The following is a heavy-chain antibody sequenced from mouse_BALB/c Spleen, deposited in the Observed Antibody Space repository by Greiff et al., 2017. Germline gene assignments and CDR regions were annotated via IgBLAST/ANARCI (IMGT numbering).Heavy chain of an antibody. Sequence: DVQLQESGPGLVKPSQSLSLTCSVTGYSITSGYYWNWIRQFPGNKLEWMGYISYDGSNNYNPSLKNRISITRDTSKNQFFLKLNSVTTEDTATYYCARGGGYYDIDYWGQGTTLTVSS. CDR2: ISYDGSN. CDR3: ARGGGYYDIDY. V-gene: IGHV3-6*02. D-gene: IGHD2-3*01. J-gene: IGHJ2*01. CDR1: GYSITSGYY.